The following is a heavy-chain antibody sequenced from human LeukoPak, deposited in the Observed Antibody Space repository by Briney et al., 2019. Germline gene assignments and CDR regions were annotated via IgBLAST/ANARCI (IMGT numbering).Heavy chain of an antibody. V-gene: IGHV1-46*01. CDR2: MKSNSGST. Sequence: ASVKVSCKASGYTFTRYAINWLRQAPGQGLEWMGIMKSNSGSTTYTQQFQGRVTMTRDTSTSTVYMELSSLRSEDTAVYYCARRHNNGMDVWGQGTTVTVSS. CDR1: GYTFTRYA. D-gene: IGHD2-21*01. CDR3: ARRHNNGMDV. J-gene: IGHJ6*02.